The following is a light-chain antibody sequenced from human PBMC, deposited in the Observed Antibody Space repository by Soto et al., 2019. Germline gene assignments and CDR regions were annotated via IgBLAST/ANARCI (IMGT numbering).Light chain of an antibody. J-gene: IGKJ4*01. V-gene: IGKV2-28*01. CDR3: MQSLQAPQLT. CDR2: LGS. Sequence: DFVMIQSPLALPVTPGEPASISCRSSQSLLHSNGYNYLDWYLQQPGQSPQLLIFLGSNRASGVPDRFSGSGSGTDFTLKISRVEAGDVGIYYCMQSLQAPQLTFGGGTRVEIK. CDR1: QSLLHSNGYNY.